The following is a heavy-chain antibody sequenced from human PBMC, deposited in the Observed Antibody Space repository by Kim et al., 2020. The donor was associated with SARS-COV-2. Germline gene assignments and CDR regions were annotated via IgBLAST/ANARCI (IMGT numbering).Heavy chain of an antibody. D-gene: IGHD6-6*01. CDR2: IYPGDSDT. J-gene: IGHJ6*02. CDR1: GYSFTSYW. Sequence: GESLKISCKGSGYSFTSYWIGWVRQMPGKGLEWMGIIYPGDSDTRYSPSFQGQVTISADKSISTAYLQWSSLKASDTAMYYCARQRQLEGGYYYYYGMDVWGQGTTVTVSS. V-gene: IGHV5-51*01. CDR3: ARQRQLEGGYYYYYGMDV.